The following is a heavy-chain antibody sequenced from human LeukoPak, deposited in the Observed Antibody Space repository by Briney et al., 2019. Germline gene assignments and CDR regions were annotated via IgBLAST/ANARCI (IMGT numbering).Heavy chain of an antibody. V-gene: IGHV3-23*01. CDR2: ISSSGGST. CDR1: GFTFSSYA. J-gene: IGHJ4*02. Sequence: GGSLRLSCAASGFTFSSYAMSWVRQAPGEGLEWVSAISSSGGSTYYADSVKGRFTISRDNSKNTLYLQMNSLRAEDTAVYYCAKDKRYNPTNWGDDYWGQGTLVTVSS. D-gene: IGHD7-27*01. CDR3: AKDKRYNPTNWGDDY.